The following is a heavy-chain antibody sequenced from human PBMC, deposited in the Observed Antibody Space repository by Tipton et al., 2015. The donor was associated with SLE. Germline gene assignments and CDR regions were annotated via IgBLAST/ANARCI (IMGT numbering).Heavy chain of an antibody. CDR1: DYPANSDYY. Sequence: TLSLTCDVSDYPANSDYYWGWIRQPPRKGLEWIGAIYHSGTSFYNPSLRSRVTLSVGTSKSQFSMRLTSVTAADTAVYYCVRHRYTYGYEDYWGQGTLVTVSS. CDR3: VRHRYTYGYEDY. V-gene: IGHV4-38-2*01. J-gene: IGHJ4*02. CDR2: IYHSGTS. D-gene: IGHD5-18*01.